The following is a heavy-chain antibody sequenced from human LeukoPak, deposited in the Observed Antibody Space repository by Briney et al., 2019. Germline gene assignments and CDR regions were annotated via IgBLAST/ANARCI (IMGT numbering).Heavy chain of an antibody. CDR2: IWYDGSNK. V-gene: IGHV3-33*01. Sequence: PGRSLRLSCAASGFTFSSYGMHWVRQAPGKGLERVAVIWYDGSNKYYADSVKGRFTISRDNSKNTLYLQMNSLRAEDTAVYYCARLEGDFWSGYAGYGMDVWGQGTTVTVSS. J-gene: IGHJ6*02. CDR3: ARLEGDFWSGYAGYGMDV. D-gene: IGHD3-3*01. CDR1: GFTFSSYG.